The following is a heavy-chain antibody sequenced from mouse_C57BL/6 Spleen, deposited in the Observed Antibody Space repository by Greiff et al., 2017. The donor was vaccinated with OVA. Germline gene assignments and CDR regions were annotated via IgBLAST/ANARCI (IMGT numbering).Heavy chain of an antibody. CDR1: GFTFSDYY. V-gene: IGHV5-12*01. CDR2: ISNGGGST. Sequence: EVQLVESGGGLVQPGGSLKLSCAASGFTFSDYYMYWVRQTPEKRLEWVAYISNGGGSTYYPDTVKGRFTISSDNAKNTLYLQMSRLKSEDTAMYYCARLGTTAHFDYWGQGTTLTVSS. D-gene: IGHD1-2*01. J-gene: IGHJ2*01. CDR3: ARLGTTAHFDY.